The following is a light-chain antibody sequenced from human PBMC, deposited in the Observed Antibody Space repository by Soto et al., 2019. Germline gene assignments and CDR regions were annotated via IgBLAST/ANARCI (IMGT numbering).Light chain of an antibody. Sequence: EIVMTQSPATLSVSPGERATLSCRASQSVSSNLAWYQQIPGQAPRLLIYGASTRATGVPARSSGSGSGTEFTLTISSLQSEDFAVYYCQQYVNWPPKYTFGQGTKLEIK. CDR3: QQYVNWPPKYT. V-gene: IGKV3-15*01. J-gene: IGKJ2*01. CDR1: QSVSSN. CDR2: GAS.